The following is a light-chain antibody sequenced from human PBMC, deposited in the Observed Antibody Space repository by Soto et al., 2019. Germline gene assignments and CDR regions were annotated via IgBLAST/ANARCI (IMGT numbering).Light chain of an antibody. CDR1: SSDVGGYNY. Sequence: QSVLTQLPSASGSPGQSVTISCTGTSSDVGGYNYVSWYQQHPGKAPKVMIYEVSKRPSGVPDRFSGSKSGNTASLTVSGLRAEDEAGYYCSSYAGRNNLVFGGGTKLTFL. V-gene: IGLV2-8*01. CDR3: SSYAGRNNLV. J-gene: IGLJ2*01. CDR2: EVS.